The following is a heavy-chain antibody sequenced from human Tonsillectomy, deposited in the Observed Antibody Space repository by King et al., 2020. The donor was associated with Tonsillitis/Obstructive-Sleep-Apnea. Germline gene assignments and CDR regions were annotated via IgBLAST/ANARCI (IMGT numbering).Heavy chain of an antibody. V-gene: IGHV3-30*04. CDR3: ARASVPDTGGPLSAFDY. D-gene: IGHD2-8*02. J-gene: IGHJ4*02. Sequence: QLVQSGGVVVQPGRSLRLSCAASGFNFSSFPIHWVRQAPGKGLDWVAVISFDGSNKYYTDSVKGRFTISRDNSKNTLYLRMNSLRGDDTAVYYCARASVPDTGGPLSAFDYWGQGPRVPVPS. CDR2: ISFDGSNK. CDR1: GFNFSSFP.